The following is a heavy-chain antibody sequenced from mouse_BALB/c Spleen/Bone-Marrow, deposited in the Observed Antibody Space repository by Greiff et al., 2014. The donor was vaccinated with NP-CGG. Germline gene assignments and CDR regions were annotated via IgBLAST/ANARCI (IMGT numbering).Heavy chain of an antibody. D-gene: IGHD3-3*01. CDR1: GYTFNSYW. V-gene: IGHV1-52*01. CDR3: ARGGCFYAMDY. J-gene: IGHJ4*01. CDR2: IDPYNSET. Sequence: QVQLQQSGAELVRPGASVKLSCKASGYTFNSYWMNWVKQRPEQGLEWIGRIDPYNSETHYNQKFKDKAILTVDKSSSTAYMQLSRLTAEDYAVYYGARGGCFYAMDYWGQGTLVTVSS.